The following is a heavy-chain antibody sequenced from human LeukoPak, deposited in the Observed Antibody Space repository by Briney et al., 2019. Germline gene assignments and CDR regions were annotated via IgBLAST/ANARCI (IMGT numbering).Heavy chain of an antibody. CDR1: GYTYTGYY. CDR3: ASSPYCSGGSCSLDY. V-gene: IGHV1-2*06. CDR2: INPNSGGT. D-gene: IGHD2-15*01. Sequence: ASVKVSCKASGYTYTGYYMHWVRQAPGQGLGWMGRINPNSGGTNYAQKFQGRVTMTRDTSISTAYMELSRLRSDDTAVYYCASSPYCSGGSCSLDYWGQGTLVTVSS. J-gene: IGHJ4*02.